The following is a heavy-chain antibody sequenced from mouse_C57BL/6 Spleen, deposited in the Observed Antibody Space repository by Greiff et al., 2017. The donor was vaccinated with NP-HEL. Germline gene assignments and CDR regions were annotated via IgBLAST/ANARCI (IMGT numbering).Heavy chain of an antibody. V-gene: IGHV1-77*01. CDR1: GYTFTDYY. CDR2: IGPGSGST. J-gene: IGHJ1*03. Sequence: VQLQQSGAELVKPGASVKISCKASGYTFTDYYINWVKQRPGQGLEWIGKIGPGSGSTYYNEKFKGKATLTADKSSSTAYMQLSSLTSEDSAVYFCAREPSRYGSSYRYFDVWGTGTTVTVSS. D-gene: IGHD1-1*01. CDR3: AREPSRYGSSYRYFDV.